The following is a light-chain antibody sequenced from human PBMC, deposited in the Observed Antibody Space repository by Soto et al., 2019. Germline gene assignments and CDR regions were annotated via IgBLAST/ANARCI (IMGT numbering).Light chain of an antibody. Sequence: DIQMTQSPSSLSASVGDRVTITCQASQDISNYLNWYQQKPGKAPKLLIYDASNLETGVPSRFSGSGSETDFTFTISSLQPEDIAIYYCQQYDNLPLTFGGGTKVEIK. CDR3: QQYDNLPLT. J-gene: IGKJ4*01. V-gene: IGKV1-33*01. CDR2: DAS. CDR1: QDISNY.